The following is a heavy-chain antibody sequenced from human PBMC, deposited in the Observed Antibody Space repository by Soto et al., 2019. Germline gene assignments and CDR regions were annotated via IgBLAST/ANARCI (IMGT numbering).Heavy chain of an antibody. CDR2: IIPIFGTA. V-gene: IGHV1-69*06. CDR1: GGTFSSYA. Sequence: SVKVSCKASGGTFSSYAISWVRQVPGQGLEWMGGIIPIFGTANYAQKFQGRVTITADKSTSTAYMELSSLRSEDTAVYYCARYSPGGTHYGMDVWGQGTTVTVSS. CDR3: ARYSPGGTHYGMDV. D-gene: IGHD3-16*01. J-gene: IGHJ6*02.